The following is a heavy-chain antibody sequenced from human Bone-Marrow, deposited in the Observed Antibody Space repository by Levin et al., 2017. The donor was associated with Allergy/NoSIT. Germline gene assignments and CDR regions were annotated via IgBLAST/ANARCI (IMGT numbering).Heavy chain of an antibody. J-gene: IGHJ5*02. CDR1: GYIFTNYW. D-gene: IGHD2-2*01. CDR2: IYPGDSDT. Sequence: PGGSLRLSCKGSGYIFTNYWIAWVRQMPGKGLEWMGNIYPGDSDTKYSPSFQGQVTISADKSISTAFLQWSSLKASDTAIYYCARSGLNPLVPNWFDPWGQGTLVTVSS. V-gene: IGHV5-51*01. CDR3: ARSGLNPLVPNWFDP.